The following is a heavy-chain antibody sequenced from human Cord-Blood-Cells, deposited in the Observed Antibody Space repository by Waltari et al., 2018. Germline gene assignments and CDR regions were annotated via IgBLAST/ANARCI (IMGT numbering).Heavy chain of an antibody. J-gene: IGHJ4*02. Sequence: QLQLQESGPGLVKPSETLSLTCTVSGGSISSSSYYWGWIRQPPGKGLEWIGSIYYSGRTYYTPSLKSRVTISVDTSKNQFSLKLSSVTAADTAVYYCARHSTGAFDYWGQGTLVTVSS. CDR1: GGSISSSSYY. CDR2: IYYSGRT. CDR3: ARHSTGAFDY. D-gene: IGHD7-27*01. V-gene: IGHV4-39*01.